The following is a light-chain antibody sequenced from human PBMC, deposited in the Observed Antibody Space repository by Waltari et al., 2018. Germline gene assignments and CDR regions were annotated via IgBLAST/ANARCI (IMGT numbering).Light chain of an antibody. CDR1: QRVSNK. J-gene: IGKJ2*01. CDR3: QQYDNWYT. CDR2: GAS. Sequence: EIVITQSPATLSVSPGERATLSSRASQRVSNKLAWYQQKPVQAPRLLIYGASTRAAGITDRFSGSGSGTEFTLTISGLQSEDFAVYYCQQYDNWYTFGQGTKLEIK. V-gene: IGKV3-15*01.